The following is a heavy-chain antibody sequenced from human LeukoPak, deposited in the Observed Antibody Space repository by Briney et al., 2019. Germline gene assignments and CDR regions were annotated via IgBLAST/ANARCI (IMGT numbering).Heavy chain of an antibody. CDR2: ISGSGGST. D-gene: IGHD6-13*01. V-gene: IGHV3-23*01. CDR1: GFTFSSYA. J-gene: IGHJ3*02. CDR3: AKDVEQQLVRVGAFDI. Sequence: PGGSLRLSCAASGFTFSSYAMSWVRQAPGKGLEWVSAISGSGGSTYYADSVKGRFTISRDNSKNTLYLQMNSLRAEDTAVYYCAKDVEQQLVRVGAFDIWGQGTMVTVSP.